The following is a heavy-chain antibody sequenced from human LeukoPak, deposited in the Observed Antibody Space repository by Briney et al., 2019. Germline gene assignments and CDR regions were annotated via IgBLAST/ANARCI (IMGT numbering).Heavy chain of an antibody. V-gene: IGHV3-9*01. CDR3: AKGGAMIVVAVDY. CDR2: ISWNSGSI. J-gene: IGHJ4*02. CDR1: GFTFDDYA. D-gene: IGHD3-22*01. Sequence: GRSLRLSCAASGFTFDDYAMHWVRQAPGKGLEWVSGISWNSGSIGYADSVKGRFTISRDNAKNSLYLQMNSLRAEDTALYYCAKGGAMIVVAVDYWGQGTPVTVSS.